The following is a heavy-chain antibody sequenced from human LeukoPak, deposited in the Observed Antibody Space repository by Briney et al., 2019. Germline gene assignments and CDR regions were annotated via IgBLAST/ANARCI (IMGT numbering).Heavy chain of an antibody. CDR1: GFTFSRYW. Sequence: GGSLRLSCVDSGFTFSRYWMHWVRQAPGKGLVWVSHITTAGTSTSYADSVKGRFTISRDNAKNTLYLQMNSLRVEDTAMYYCARGLRDRYGMDVWGQGTTVTVSS. J-gene: IGHJ6*02. CDR2: ITTAGTST. CDR3: ARGLRDRYGMDV. V-gene: IGHV3-74*01.